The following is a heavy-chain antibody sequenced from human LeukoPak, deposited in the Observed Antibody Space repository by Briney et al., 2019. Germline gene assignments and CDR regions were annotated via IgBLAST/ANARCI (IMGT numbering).Heavy chain of an antibody. CDR2: ISYDGSNE. CDR1: GFTFSSYG. V-gene: IGHV3-30*18. D-gene: IGHD6-13*01. CDR3: AKDRSSSWTWTIDY. J-gene: IGHJ4*02. Sequence: GRSLRLSCAASGFTFSSYGMHWVRQAPGKGLERVALISYDGSNEYYADSVKGRFTISRDKSKNTLYLQMNSLRAEDTAAYYCAKDRSSSWTWTIDYWGQGTLVTVSS.